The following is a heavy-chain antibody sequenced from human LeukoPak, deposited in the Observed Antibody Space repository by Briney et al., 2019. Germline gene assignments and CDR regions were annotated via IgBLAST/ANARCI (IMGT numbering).Heavy chain of an antibody. CDR3: ARSRYDSSGSTFDY. Sequence: GGSLRLSCAASGFTFSSYAMSWVRQAPGKGLEWVSAISGSGGSTYYADSVKGRFTVSRDNSRNTLYLQMNSLRAEDTAVYYCARSRYDSSGSTFDYWGQGTLVTVSS. CDR1: GFTFSSYA. D-gene: IGHD3-22*01. CDR2: ISGSGGST. J-gene: IGHJ4*02. V-gene: IGHV3-23*01.